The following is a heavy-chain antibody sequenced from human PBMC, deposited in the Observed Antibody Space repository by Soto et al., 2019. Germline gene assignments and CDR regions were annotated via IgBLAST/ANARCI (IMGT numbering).Heavy chain of an antibody. CDR2: INSDGSST. J-gene: IGHJ6*02. CDR1: GFTFSSYW. Sequence: GGSLRLSCAASGFTFSSYWMHWVRQAPWKGLVWVSRINSDGSSTSYADSVKGRFTISRDNAKNTLYLQMNSLRAEDTAVYYCASEGYCSSTSCSYYYYGMDVWGQGTTVTVSS. V-gene: IGHV3-74*01. D-gene: IGHD2-2*01. CDR3: ASEGYCSSTSCSYYYYGMDV.